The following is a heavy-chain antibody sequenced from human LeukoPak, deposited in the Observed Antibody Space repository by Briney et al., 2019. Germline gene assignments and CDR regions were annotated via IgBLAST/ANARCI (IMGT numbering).Heavy chain of an antibody. CDR1: GFTFSNAW. Sequence: GGSLRLSCAASGFTFSNAWMTWVRQAPGKGLGWVGRIKSKRDGGTIDYAAPVKGRFTISRDDSKDTLYLQMNNLKIEDAAVYYCTTVGSAWNFDYWGQGTLVTVSS. CDR2: IKSKRDGGTI. J-gene: IGHJ4*02. D-gene: IGHD6-25*01. CDR3: TTVGSAWNFDY. V-gene: IGHV3-15*01.